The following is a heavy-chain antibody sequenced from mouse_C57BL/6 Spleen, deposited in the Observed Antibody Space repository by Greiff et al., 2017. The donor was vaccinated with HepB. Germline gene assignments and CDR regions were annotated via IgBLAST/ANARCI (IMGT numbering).Heavy chain of an antibody. CDR1: GFTFSSYG. CDR3: ARQNYYGSSSYFDY. Sequence: EVNLVESGGDLVKPGGSLKLSCAASGFTFSSYGMSWVRQTPDKRLEWVATISSGGSYTYYPDSVKGRFTISRDNAKNTLYLQMSSLKSEDTAMYYCARQNYYGSSSYFDYWGQGTTLTVSS. CDR2: ISSGGSYT. D-gene: IGHD1-1*01. J-gene: IGHJ2*01. V-gene: IGHV5-6*01.